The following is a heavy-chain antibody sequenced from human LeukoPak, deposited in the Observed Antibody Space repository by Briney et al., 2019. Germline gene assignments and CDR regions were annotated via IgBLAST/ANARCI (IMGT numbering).Heavy chain of an antibody. J-gene: IGHJ4*02. CDR2: IIPIFGTA. Sequence: SVTVSCKASGYTFTGYYMHWARQAPGQGLEWMGGIIPIFGTANYAQKFQGRVTITADESTSTAYMELSSLRSEDTAVYYCARDRMGARYSVFDYWGQGTLVTVSS. D-gene: IGHD1-26*01. V-gene: IGHV1-69*13. CDR1: GYTFTGYY. CDR3: ARDRMGARYSVFDY.